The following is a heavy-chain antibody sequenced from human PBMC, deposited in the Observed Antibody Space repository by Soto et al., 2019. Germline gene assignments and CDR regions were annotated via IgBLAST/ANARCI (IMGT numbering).Heavy chain of an antibody. J-gene: IGHJ4*02. Sequence: SVKVSCKASGGTLSSYAISWVRQAPGQGLEWMGGIIPIFGTANYAQKFQGRVTITADESTSTAYMELSSLRSEDTAVYYCAANLEMATTTFDYWGQGTLVTVSS. CDR1: GGTLSSYA. CDR3: AANLEMATTTFDY. D-gene: IGHD5-12*01. CDR2: IIPIFGTA. V-gene: IGHV1-69*13.